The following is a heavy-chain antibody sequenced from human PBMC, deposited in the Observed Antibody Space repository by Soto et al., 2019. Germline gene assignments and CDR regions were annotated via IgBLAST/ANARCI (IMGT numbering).Heavy chain of an antibody. J-gene: IGHJ4*02. CDR1: GGTFSSYA. CDR3: ASVRKIGSSWYFDY. V-gene: IGHV1-69*13. D-gene: IGHD6-13*01. Sequence: GASGKVCCKASGGTFSSYAISWVRQAPGQGLEWMGGIIPIFGTANYAQKFQGRVTITADESTSTAYMELSSLRSEDTAVYYCASVRKIGSSWYFDYWGQGTLVTVSS. CDR2: IIPIFGTA.